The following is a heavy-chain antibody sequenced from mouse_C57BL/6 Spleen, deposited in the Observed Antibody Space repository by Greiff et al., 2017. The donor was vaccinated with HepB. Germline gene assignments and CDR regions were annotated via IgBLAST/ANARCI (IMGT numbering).Heavy chain of an antibody. J-gene: IGHJ4*01. Sequence: VQLQQSGPELVKPGASVKISCKASGYTFTDYYMNWVKQSHGKSLEWIGDINPNNGGTSYNQKFKGKATLTVDKSSSTAYMELRSLTSEDSAVYYCARFYYYGSSPHAMDYWGQGTSVTVSS. D-gene: IGHD1-1*01. CDR1: GYTFTDYY. CDR3: ARFYYYGSSPHAMDY. V-gene: IGHV1-26*01. CDR2: INPNNGGT.